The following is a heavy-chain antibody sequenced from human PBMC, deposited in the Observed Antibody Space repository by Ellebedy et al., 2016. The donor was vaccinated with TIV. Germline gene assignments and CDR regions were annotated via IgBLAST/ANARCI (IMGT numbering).Heavy chain of an antibody. D-gene: IGHD2-21*02. J-gene: IGHJ4*02. CDR2: INPKNGGT. CDR1: GYTFSGHY. Sequence: AASVKVSCKASGYTFSGHYMHWARQAPGQGLEWMGWINPKNGGTNYAQKFQGRVTMTRDTSISTAYMELSWLRSDDTAVYYCARDGACGGDCYGDNYWGQGSLVTVSS. V-gene: IGHV1-2*02. CDR3: ARDGACGGDCYGDNY.